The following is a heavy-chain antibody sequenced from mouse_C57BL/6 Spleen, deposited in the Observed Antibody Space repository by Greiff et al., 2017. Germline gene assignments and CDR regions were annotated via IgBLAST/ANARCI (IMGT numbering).Heavy chain of an antibody. Sequence: QVQLQQPGAELVKPGASVKLSCKASGYTFTSYWMQWVKQRPGQGLEWIGEIDPSDSYTNYNQKFKGKATLTVDPSSSTAYMQLSSLTSEDSAVYYCARGGSNSYFDYWGQGTTLTVSS. CDR1: GYTFTSYW. V-gene: IGHV1-50*01. CDR3: ARGGSNSYFDY. CDR2: IDPSDSYT. J-gene: IGHJ2*01. D-gene: IGHD2-5*01.